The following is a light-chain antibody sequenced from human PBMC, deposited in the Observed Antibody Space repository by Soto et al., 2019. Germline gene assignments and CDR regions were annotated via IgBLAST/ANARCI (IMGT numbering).Light chain of an antibody. Sequence: QSALTRPASVSASPGQSITISCTGTSSDVGSSNLVSWYQHHPGKAPKLIIYEGSRRPSGVSGRFSGSKSGNTASLTISGLQADDEADYYCCSFARSITFSAFGNGTKVTVL. CDR3: CSFARSITFSA. V-gene: IGLV2-23*01. CDR1: SSDVGSSNL. J-gene: IGLJ1*01. CDR2: EGS.